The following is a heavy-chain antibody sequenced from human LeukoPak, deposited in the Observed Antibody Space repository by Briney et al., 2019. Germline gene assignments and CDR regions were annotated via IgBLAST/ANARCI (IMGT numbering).Heavy chain of an antibody. Sequence: ASVKVSCKASGYTFTGYYMHWVRQAPGQGLEWMGWINPNSGGTNYAQKFQGWVTMTRDTSISTAYMELSRLGSDDTAVYYCARSPYCSSTSCYYWFDPWGQGTLVTVSS. J-gene: IGHJ5*02. CDR3: ARSPYCSSTSCYYWFDP. V-gene: IGHV1-2*04. D-gene: IGHD2-2*01. CDR2: INPNSGGT. CDR1: GYTFTGYY.